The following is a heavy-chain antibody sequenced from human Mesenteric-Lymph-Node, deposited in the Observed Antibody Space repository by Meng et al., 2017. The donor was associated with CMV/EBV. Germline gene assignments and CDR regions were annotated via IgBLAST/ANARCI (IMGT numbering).Heavy chain of an antibody. CDR3: ARSFRGASYHRRGENDY. Sequence: GTFRSYGISWVRQAPGQGLEWMGRIIPTLGLADYAQKFQGRVTITADRPTSTAYMELSSLRSEDTAVYYCARSFRGASYHRRGENDYWGQGTLVTVSS. D-gene: IGHD3-16*02. CDR2: IIPTLGLA. J-gene: IGHJ4*02. V-gene: IGHV1-69*04. CDR1: GTFRSYG.